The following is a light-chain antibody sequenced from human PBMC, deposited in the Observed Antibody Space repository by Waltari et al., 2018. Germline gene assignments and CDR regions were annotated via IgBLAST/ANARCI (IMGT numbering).Light chain of an antibody. CDR3: QQYNDWYT. Sequence: EIVMTQSPATLSVSPGERATLSCRASQSVSGNLAWYQLNPGQAPRLLIYSSSTRATGIPARFSGSGSGTEFTLTISSMESEDFAVYYCQQYNDWYTFGQGTKLEIK. CDR1: QSVSGN. CDR2: SSS. J-gene: IGKJ2*01. V-gene: IGKV3-15*01.